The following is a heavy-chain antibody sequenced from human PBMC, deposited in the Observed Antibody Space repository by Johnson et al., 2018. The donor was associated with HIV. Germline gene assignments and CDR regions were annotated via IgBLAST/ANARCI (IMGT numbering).Heavy chain of an antibody. CDR1: GFIFSRYV. Sequence: QEQLVESGGGVVQPGRSLRVSCAASGFIFSRYVMHRVRQAPGKGLEWGAVVSYDGSNKYNADSVRGRFTISRDKSKNTLCLQMNSLRAEDTAVYECARVKQQVVRVGSDAFDIWGQGTMVTVSS. J-gene: IGHJ3*02. CDR2: VSYDGSNK. V-gene: IGHV3-30-3*01. D-gene: IGHD6-13*01. CDR3: ARVKQQVVRVGSDAFDI.